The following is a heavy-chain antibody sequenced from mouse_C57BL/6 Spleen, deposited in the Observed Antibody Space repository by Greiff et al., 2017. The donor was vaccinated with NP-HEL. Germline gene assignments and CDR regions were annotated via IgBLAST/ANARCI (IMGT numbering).Heavy chain of an antibody. J-gene: IGHJ1*03. D-gene: IGHD1-1*01. CDR2: IYPYNGVS. Sequence: VQLQQSGPELVKPGASVKISCKASGYSFTGYYMHWVKQSHGNILDWIGYIYPYNGVSGYNQKSKGKATLTVAKSSGTAYMELRGLTSEDSAFYYWARSGVTTVVAGGYFDVWGTGTTVTVAS. V-gene: IGHV1-31*01. CDR1: GYSFTGYY. CDR3: ARSGVTTVVAGGYFDV.